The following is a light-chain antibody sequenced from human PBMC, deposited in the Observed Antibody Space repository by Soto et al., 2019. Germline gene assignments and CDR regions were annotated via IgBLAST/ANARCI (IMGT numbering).Light chain of an antibody. CDR3: QQRKVGPPVT. CDR1: PSVTKF. CDR2: GAS. Sequence: ENELTQSPATXSLPPGSRAPFSCSASPSVTKFLDWYKQQPPQDTXLXXXGASKRDNGIQARISSSGSGKALTLTISSGQHEDSGGYYCQQRKVGPPVTVGQGTRLEI. J-gene: IGKJ5*01. V-gene: IGKV3-11*01.